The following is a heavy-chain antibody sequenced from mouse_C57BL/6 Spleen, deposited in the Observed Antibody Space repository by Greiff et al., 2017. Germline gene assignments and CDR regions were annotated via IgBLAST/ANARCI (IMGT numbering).Heavy chain of an antibody. CDR2: ISDGGSYT. Sequence: EVKLMESGGGLVKPGGSLKLSCAASGFTFSSYAMSWVRQPPEKRLEWVATISDGGSYTYYPDNVKGRFTISRDNAKNNLYLQMSHLKSEDTAMYYCARDPPFDYWGQGTTLTVSS. V-gene: IGHV5-4*01. J-gene: IGHJ2*01. CDR1: GFTFSSYA. CDR3: ARDPPFDY.